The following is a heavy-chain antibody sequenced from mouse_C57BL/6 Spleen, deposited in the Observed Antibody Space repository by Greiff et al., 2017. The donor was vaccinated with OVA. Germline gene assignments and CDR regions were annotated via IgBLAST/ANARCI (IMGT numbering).Heavy chain of an antibody. CDR2: INPSNGGT. D-gene: IGHD2-4*01. J-gene: IGHJ3*01. CDR3: AREGSGIYYDCLY. Sequence: VQLQQPGTELVKPGASVKLSCKASGYTFTSYWMHWVKQRPGQGLEWIGNINPSNGGTTYNEKFKSKATLTVDKSSSTAYMQLSSLPSEDSAVYYCAREGSGIYYDCLYWGQGTLVTVSA. CDR1: GYTFTSYW. V-gene: IGHV1-53*01.